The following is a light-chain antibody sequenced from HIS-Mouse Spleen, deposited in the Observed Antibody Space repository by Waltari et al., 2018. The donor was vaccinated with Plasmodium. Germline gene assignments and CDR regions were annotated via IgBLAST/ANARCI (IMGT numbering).Light chain of an antibody. J-gene: IGLJ3*02. CDR1: ALQKKY. CDR3: YSTDSSGNHRV. CDR2: EDS. Sequence: SYELTPPPSVSVSPGQTARITCSGVALQKKYAYWYQQKSGQAPVLVIYEDSKGPSGIPEGISVYSAGTMATWTISGAQVEDEADYYWYSTDSSGNHRVFGGGTKLTVL. V-gene: IGLV3-10*01.